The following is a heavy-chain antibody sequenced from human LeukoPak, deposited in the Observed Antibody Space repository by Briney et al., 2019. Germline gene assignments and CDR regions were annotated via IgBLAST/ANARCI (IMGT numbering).Heavy chain of an antibody. D-gene: IGHD4-17*01. V-gene: IGHV3-23*01. Sequence: GGSLRLSCAASGFTFSIYAMRWVRQAPGKGLEWVSTISGSGDNTYYAESVKGRFTISRDNSKNRLYLKMNSLRAEDTAVYYCAKESTVTPGSVNWFDPWGQGTLVTVSS. CDR2: ISGSGDNT. CDR3: AKESTVTPGSVNWFDP. J-gene: IGHJ5*02. CDR1: GFTFSIYA.